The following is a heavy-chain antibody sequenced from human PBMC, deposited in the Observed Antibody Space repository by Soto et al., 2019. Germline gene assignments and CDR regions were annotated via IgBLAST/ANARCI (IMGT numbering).Heavy chain of an antibody. V-gene: IGHV3-15*07. Sequence: EVQLVESGGGLVKPGGSLRLSCAASGFTFSNAWMNWVRQSPGKGLEWVGRIKSNTDGGTTDYAAPVKDRFTISRDDSKTTMYLQMSSLKTEDTAVYYCTFGIVGATTNYWGQGTLVTVS. CDR1: GFTFSNAW. J-gene: IGHJ4*02. CDR2: IKSNTDGGTT. CDR3: TFGIVGATTNY. D-gene: IGHD1-26*01.